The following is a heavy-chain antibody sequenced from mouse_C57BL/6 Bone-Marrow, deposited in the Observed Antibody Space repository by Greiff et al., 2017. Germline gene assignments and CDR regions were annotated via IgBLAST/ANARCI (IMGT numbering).Heavy chain of an antibody. V-gene: IGHV1-81*01. J-gene: IGHJ1*03. D-gene: IGHD2-1*01. CDR1: GYTFTSYG. CDR3: ASGIYYGNSYWYYDV. CDR2: IYPRSGNT. Sequence: VKLMESGAELARPGASVKLSCKASGYTFTSYGIRWVKQRTGQGLEWIGEIYPRSGNTYYNEKFKGKATLTADKSSSTAYMELRSLTSEDSAVYFCASGIYYGNSYWYYDVWGTGTTVTVSS.